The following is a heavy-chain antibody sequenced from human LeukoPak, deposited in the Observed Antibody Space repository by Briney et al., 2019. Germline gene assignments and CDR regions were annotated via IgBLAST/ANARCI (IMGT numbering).Heavy chain of an antibody. CDR3: ARGDRGWSYSSGWYDNWFDP. CDR2: IYYSGST. V-gene: IGHV4-59*01. J-gene: IGHJ5*02. Sequence: SETLSLTCTVSGGSISSYYWSWIRQPPGKGLEWIGYIYYSGSTNYNPSLKSRVTISVDTSKNQFSLKLSSVTAADTAVYYCARGDRGWSYSSGWYDNWFDPWGQGTLVTVSS. CDR1: GGSISSYY. D-gene: IGHD6-19*01.